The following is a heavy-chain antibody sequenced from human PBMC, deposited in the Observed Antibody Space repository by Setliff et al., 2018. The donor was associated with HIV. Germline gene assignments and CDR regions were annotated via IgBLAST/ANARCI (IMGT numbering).Heavy chain of an antibody. J-gene: IGHJ6*03. CDR2: GHHSGRNT. V-gene: IGHV4-4*09. D-gene: IGHD3-16*01. CDR1: DGPINNYW. Sequence: SETLSLTCTVSDGPINNYWWNWIRQSPGKGLEWIGFGHHSGRNTDYNPSLKSRVTISLDTSNHRFSLRLSSVTAADTAVYHCSRGSYYMDVWGKGTTVTVSS. CDR3: SRGSYYMDV.